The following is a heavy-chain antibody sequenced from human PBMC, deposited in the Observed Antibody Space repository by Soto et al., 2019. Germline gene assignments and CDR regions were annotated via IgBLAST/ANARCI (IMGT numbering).Heavy chain of an antibody. CDR1: GGSISSGDYY. CDR3: ARLNIAAAGVYYFDY. J-gene: IGHJ4*02. CDR2: IYYSGST. Sequence: LSLTCTVSGGSISSGDYYWSWIRQPPGKGLEWIGYIYYSGSTYYNPSLKSRVTISVDTSKNQFSLKLSSVTAADTAVYYCARLNIAAAGVYYFDYWGQGTLVTISS. D-gene: IGHD6-13*01. V-gene: IGHV4-30-4*01.